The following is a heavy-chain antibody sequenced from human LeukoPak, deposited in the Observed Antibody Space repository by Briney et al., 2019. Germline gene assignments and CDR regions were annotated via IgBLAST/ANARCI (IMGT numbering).Heavy chain of an antibody. Sequence: ASVKVSCKASGYTYTSYYMHWVRQAPGQGLEWVGIINPSGGSTSYAQKFQGRVTMTRDTSTNTVYMELSSLRSEDTAVYYCARGIEWLRYLEYWGQGTLVTVSS. CDR3: ARGIEWLRYLEY. CDR1: GYTYTSYY. CDR2: INPSGGST. D-gene: IGHD5-12*01. J-gene: IGHJ4*02. V-gene: IGHV1-46*01.